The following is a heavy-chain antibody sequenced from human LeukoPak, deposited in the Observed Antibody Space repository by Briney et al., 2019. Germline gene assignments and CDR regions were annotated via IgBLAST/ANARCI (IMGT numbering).Heavy chain of an antibody. D-gene: IGHD1-26*01. CDR2: IVPSNGYT. CDR3: AIPTGCGSYCFGH. CDR1: GYSFTSYG. V-gene: IGHV1-18*01. J-gene: IGHJ4*02. Sequence: GASVKVSCKASGYSFTSYGISWVRQAPGQGLEWMGWIVPSNGYTTYAQKFQGRVAMTTDTSTRTAYMELRSLRSDDTAVYHCAIPTGCGSYCFGHWGQGTLVTVSS.